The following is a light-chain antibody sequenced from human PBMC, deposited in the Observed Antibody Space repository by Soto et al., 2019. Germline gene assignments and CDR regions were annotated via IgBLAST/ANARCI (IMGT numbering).Light chain of an antibody. J-gene: IGLJ2*01. CDR1: SSDVGGDNY. CDR3: SSYAGSNNFVV. CDR2: EVS. Sequence: QSALTQPPSASGSPGQSVTISCTGTSSDVGGDNYVSWYQQHPGKAPKLMIYEVSKRPSGVPDRFSGSKSGNTASLTVSGLQDEDEADYYCSSYAGSNNFVVFGGGTQVTVL. V-gene: IGLV2-8*01.